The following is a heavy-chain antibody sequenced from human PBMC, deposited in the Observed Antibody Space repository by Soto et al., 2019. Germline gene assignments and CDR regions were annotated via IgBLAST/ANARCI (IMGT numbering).Heavy chain of an antibody. J-gene: IGHJ6*02. V-gene: IGHV5-51*01. CDR1: GYSFTSYW. CDR2: IYPGDSDT. D-gene: IGHD3-10*01. CDR3: ARVITMVRGVIIKDVSRPYYYYGMDV. Sequence: GESLKISCKGSGYSFTSYWIGWVRQMPGKGLEWMGIIYPGDSDTRYSPSFQGQVTISADNSISTAYLQWSSLKASDTAMYYCARVITMVRGVIIKDVSRPYYYYGMDVWGQGTTVTVSS.